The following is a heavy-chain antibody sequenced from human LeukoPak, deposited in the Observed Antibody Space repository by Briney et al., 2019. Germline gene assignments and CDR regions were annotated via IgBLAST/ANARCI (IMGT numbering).Heavy chain of an antibody. D-gene: IGHD6-19*01. CDR1: GGSFSDYY. CDR2: INHSGTT. J-gene: IGHJ6*04. CDR3: ARCLRLPSRSTPAVPHV. V-gene: IGHV4-34*01. Sequence: PSETLSLACAVYGGSFSDYYWNWIRQSPGKGLEWIGEINHSGTTNYNPSLKSRVTISVDTSKNQFSLRLSSVTAADTAIYHCARCLRLPSRSTPAVPHVWSKGTTVTVSA.